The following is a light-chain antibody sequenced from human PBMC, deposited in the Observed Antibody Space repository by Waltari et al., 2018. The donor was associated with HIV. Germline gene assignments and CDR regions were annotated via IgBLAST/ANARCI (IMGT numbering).Light chain of an antibody. CDR3: QQRGNWPPS. J-gene: IGKJ4*01. V-gene: IGKV3-11*01. CDR2: DAS. CDR1: QGVSTY. Sequence: IVLTQSPATLSLSPGDRATLSCRASQGVSTYLAWYQQRPGLAPRLLMYDASNRATGTPARFSGNGSGTDFTLTISSLEPADFAVYYCQQRGNWPPSFGGGTKVEIK.